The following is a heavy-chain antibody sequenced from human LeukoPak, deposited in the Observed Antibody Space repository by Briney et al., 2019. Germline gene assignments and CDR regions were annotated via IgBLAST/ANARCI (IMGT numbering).Heavy chain of an antibody. V-gene: IGHV3-11*05. CDR1: GFTFSDYY. CDR2: ISSSHT. J-gene: IGHJ4*02. D-gene: IGHD3-16*01. CDR3: ARDRGLVY. Sequence: PGGSLRLSCAASGFTFSDYYMSWIRQTPGKGLEWVSYISSSHTNYADSVKGRFTISRDNARNSLYLQMNSLRAEDTAVYYCARDRGLVYWGQGTLVTVSS.